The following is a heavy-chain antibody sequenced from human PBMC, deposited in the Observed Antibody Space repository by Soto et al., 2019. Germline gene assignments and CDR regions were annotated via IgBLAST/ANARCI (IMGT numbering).Heavy chain of an antibody. V-gene: IGHV1-69*01. CDR1: GGTFGSYA. J-gene: IGHJ6*02. CDR3: ARSQGSSTSLEIYYYYYYGMDV. CDR2: IIPIPGTA. Sequence: QVQLVQSGAEVKKPGSSVKVSCKASGGTFGSYAISWVRQAPGQGLEWMGGIIPIPGTANYAKNFQGRVTIAADESTSTDYMELSSLRSEDTAVYYCARSQGSSTSLEIYYYYYYGMDVWGQGTTVTVSS. D-gene: IGHD2-2*01.